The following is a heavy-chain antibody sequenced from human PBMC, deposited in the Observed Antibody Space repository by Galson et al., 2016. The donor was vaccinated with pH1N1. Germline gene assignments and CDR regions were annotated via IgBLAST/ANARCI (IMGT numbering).Heavy chain of an antibody. CDR2: IKPGDSDT. J-gene: IGHJ3*02. CDR1: GYRFTSYW. V-gene: IGHV5-51*01. D-gene: IGHD3-10*01. Sequence: QSGAEVKKPGESLKISCKGSGYRFTSYWIGWVRQMPGKGLEWMGMIKPGDSDTRYSPSFQGQVIISADKSISTAYLQWSSLKASDTAMYYRARFHSSGNYNGAFDIWGQGTMVTVSS. CDR3: ARFHSSGNYNGAFDI.